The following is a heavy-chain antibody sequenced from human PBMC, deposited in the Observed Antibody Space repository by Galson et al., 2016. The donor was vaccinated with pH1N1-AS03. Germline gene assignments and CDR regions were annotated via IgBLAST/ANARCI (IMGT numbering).Heavy chain of an antibody. J-gene: IGHJ4*02. Sequence: SLRLSCAVSGFTFSDYNMDWVRQSPDKGLEWVTGLNGGGDTTYYADSTKGRFTVSRDNSKDTLYLQMTSVRAEDTGSYYCAKDCMACMLMFDSWGQGTLVTVSS. CDR3: AKDCMACMLMFDS. CDR2: LNGGGDTT. CDR1: GFTFSDYN. V-gene: IGHV3-23*01. D-gene: IGHD3-16*01.